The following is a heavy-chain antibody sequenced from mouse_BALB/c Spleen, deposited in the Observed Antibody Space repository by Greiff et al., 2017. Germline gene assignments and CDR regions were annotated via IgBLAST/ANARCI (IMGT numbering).Heavy chain of an antibody. CDR3: ARLGRGFAY. CDR2: ISSGGSYT. CDR1: GFTFSSYA. V-gene: IGHV5-9-4*01. J-gene: IGHJ3*01. D-gene: IGHD4-1*01. Sequence: EVQGVESGGGLVKPGGSLKLSCAASGFTFSSYAMSWVRQSPEKRLEWVAEISSGGSYTYYPDTVTGRFTISRDNAKNTLYLEMSSLRSEDTAMYYCARLGRGFAYWGQGTLVTVSA.